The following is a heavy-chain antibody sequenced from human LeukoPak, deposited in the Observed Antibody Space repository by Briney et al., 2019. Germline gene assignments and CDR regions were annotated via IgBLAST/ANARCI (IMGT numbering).Heavy chain of an antibody. Sequence: GGSLRLSCAASGFTFSDYYMSWIRQAPGKGLEWVSYISSSGSTIYYADSVKGRFTISRDNAKNSPYLQMNSLRAEDTAVYYCAREEIWFGELTPSYYYYYMDVWGKGTTVTISS. J-gene: IGHJ6*03. CDR2: ISSSGSTI. CDR3: AREEIWFGELTPSYYYYYMDV. V-gene: IGHV3-11*01. D-gene: IGHD3-10*01. CDR1: GFTFSDYY.